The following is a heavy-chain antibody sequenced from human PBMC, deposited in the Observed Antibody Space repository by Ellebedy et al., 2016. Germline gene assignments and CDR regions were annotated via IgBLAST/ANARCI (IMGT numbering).Heavy chain of an antibody. CDR2: ISSGGGST. CDR1: GFTFSSYA. J-gene: IGHJ6*02. V-gene: IGHV3-23*01. Sequence: GESLKISXAASGFTFSSYAMSWVRQAPGKGLEWVSAISSGGGSTYYADSVEGRFTISRDNSKNTLYLQLNSLRAEDTAIYYCAKERGFSFNYYGMDVWGQGTTVTVSS. D-gene: IGHD5-18*01. CDR3: AKERGFSFNYYGMDV.